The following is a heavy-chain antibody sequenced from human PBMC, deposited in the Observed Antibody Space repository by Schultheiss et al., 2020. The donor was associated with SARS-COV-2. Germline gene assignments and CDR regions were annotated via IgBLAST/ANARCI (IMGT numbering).Heavy chain of an antibody. CDR1: GFTFSSYA. D-gene: IGHD3-22*01. J-gene: IGHJ4*02. V-gene: IGHV3-30*18. CDR2: IAYDGSNI. Sequence: GGSLRLSCAASGFTFSSYAMHWVRQAPGKGLEWVAVIAYDGSNIEYGGSVKGRFTISRDNSKNTLYLEMNSVRAEDTAVYYCAKGHLFYDRPNFDYWGQGTLVTVSS. CDR3: AKGHLFYDRPNFDY.